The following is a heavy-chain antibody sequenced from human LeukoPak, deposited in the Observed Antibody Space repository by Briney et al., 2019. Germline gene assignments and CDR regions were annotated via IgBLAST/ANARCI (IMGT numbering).Heavy chain of an antibody. V-gene: IGHV3-7*03. D-gene: IGHD2-2*03. CDR2: IKQDGSEK. Sequence: GGSLRLSCAASGFTFSGYWMTWVRQAPGKGLEWVANIKQDGSEKYYVDSVKGRFTISRDNAKNSLYLQMNSLRDEDTAVYYCAKDSHWILFDDWGQGTLVTVSS. CDR1: GFTFSGYW. J-gene: IGHJ4*02. CDR3: AKDSHWILFDD.